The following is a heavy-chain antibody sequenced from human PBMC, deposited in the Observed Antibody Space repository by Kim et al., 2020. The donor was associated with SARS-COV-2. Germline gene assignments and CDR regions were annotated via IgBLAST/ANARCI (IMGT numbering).Heavy chain of an antibody. J-gene: IGHJ6*02. Sequence: SVKVSCKASGGTFSSYAISWVRQAPGQGLEWMGGIIPIFGTANYAQKFQGRVTITADESTSTAYMELSSLRSEDTAVYYCARDREMDYYDSSGYPNPMDVCGQGTTVTVSS. V-gene: IGHV1-69*13. CDR1: GGTFSSYA. CDR3: ARDREMDYYDSSGYPNPMDV. CDR2: IIPIFGTA. D-gene: IGHD3-22*01.